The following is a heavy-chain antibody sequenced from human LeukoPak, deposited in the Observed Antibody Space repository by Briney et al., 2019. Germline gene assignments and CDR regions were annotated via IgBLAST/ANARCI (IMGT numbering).Heavy chain of an antibody. D-gene: IGHD3-22*01. Sequence: GGALRLSCAASGFTFSSYSMNWVRQAPGKGLEWVSSISSSSSYIYYADSVKGRSTISRDNAKNSLYLQMNSLRAEDTAVYYCARDTLDYYDSGYDAFDIWGQGTMVTVSS. V-gene: IGHV3-21*01. CDR3: ARDTLDYYDSGYDAFDI. J-gene: IGHJ3*02. CDR1: GFTFSSYS. CDR2: ISSSSSYI.